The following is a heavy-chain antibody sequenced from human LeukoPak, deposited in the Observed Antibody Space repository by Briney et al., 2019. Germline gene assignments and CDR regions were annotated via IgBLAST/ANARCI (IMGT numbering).Heavy chain of an antibody. CDR3: ARGERTYSSGWYFGNWFDP. CDR1: GYTFTGYY. V-gene: IGHV1-2*02. Sequence: AASVKVSCKASGYTFTGYYMHWVRPAPGQGLEWMGWINPNSGGTNYAQKFQGRVTMTRDTSISTAYMELSRLRSDDTAVYYCARGERTYSSGWYFGNWFDPWGQGTLVTVSS. J-gene: IGHJ5*02. D-gene: IGHD6-19*01. CDR2: INPNSGGT.